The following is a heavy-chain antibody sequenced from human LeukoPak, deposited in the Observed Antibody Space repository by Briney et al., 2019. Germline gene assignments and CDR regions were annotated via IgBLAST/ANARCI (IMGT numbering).Heavy chain of an antibody. CDR3: AREGIKRITMIVVVIDAFDI. CDR1: GGSISSGDYY. Sequence: PSGTLSLTCAVSGGSISSGDYYWSWIRQPPGKGLEWIGYIYYSGSTYYNPSLKSRVTISVDTSKNQLSLKLSSVTAADTAVYYCAREGIKRITMIVVVIDAFDIWGQGTMVTVSS. V-gene: IGHV4-30-4*01. D-gene: IGHD3-22*01. J-gene: IGHJ3*02. CDR2: IYYSGST.